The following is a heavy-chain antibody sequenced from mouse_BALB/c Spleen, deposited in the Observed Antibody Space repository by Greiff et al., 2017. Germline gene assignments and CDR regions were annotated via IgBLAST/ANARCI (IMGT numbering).Heavy chain of an antibody. CDR1: GYTFTSYW. J-gene: IGHJ4*01. V-gene: IGHV1-69*02. CDR2: IDPSDSYT. CDR3: ARRGTGTDNYAMDY. D-gene: IGHD4-1*01. Sequence: QVQLQQPGAELVKPGASVKLSCKASGYTFTSYWMHWVKQRPGQGLEWIGEIDPSDSYTNYNQKFKGKATLTVDKSSSTAYMQLSSLTSEDSAVYYCARRGTGTDNYAMDYWGQGTSVTVSS.